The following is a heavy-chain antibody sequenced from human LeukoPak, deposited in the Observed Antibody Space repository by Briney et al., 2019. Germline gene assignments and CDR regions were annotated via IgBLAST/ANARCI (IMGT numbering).Heavy chain of an antibody. CDR3: ARDRRVDGMDV. CDR2: ISWNSGSI. D-gene: IGHD1-26*01. Sequence: GGSLRLSCAASGFTFDDYAMHWVRQAPGKGLEWVSGISWNSGSIGYADSVKGRFTISRDNGKNSLYLQMNSLRAEDTAVYYCARDRRVDGMDVWGQGTTVTVSS. V-gene: IGHV3-9*01. J-gene: IGHJ6*02. CDR1: GFTFDDYA.